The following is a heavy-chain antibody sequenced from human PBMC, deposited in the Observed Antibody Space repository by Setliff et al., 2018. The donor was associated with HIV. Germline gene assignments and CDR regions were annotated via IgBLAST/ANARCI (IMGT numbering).Heavy chain of an antibody. J-gene: IGHJ4*02. D-gene: IGHD6-19*01. CDR2: INHSGST. V-gene: IGHV4-34*01. CDR3: VGTKQWLAFDS. CDR1: GGSLSDYY. Sequence: KTSETLSLTCGVYGGSLSDYYWNWIRQPPGKGLEWIAEINHSGSTNYNPSLKSRVTISVDTSKNQFSLKLTSVTAADTAVYYCVGTKQWLAFDSWGQGTLVTVSS.